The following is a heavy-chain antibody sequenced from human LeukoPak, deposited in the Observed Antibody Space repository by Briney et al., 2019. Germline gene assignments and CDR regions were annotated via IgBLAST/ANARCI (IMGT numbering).Heavy chain of an antibody. V-gene: IGHV3-7*01. CDR2: IKQDGSEK. CDR1: GFTFSKYW. J-gene: IGHJ4*02. D-gene: IGHD5-18*01. Sequence: GGSLRLSCAASGFTFSKYWMSWVRQAPGKGLEWVDYIKQDGSEKYYVDSVKGRFTISRDNAKHSLYLQMNSLRAEDADVYYCERDGYINGGRFNYWGQGTLVTVSS. CDR3: ERDGYINGGRFNY.